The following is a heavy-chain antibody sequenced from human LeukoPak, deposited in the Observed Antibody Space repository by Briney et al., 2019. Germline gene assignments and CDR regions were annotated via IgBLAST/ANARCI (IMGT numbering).Heavy chain of an antibody. D-gene: IGHD6-19*01. V-gene: IGHV1-2*02. J-gene: IGHJ4*02. CDR1: GYTFTGYY. CDR3: ARNLILSYSSGCGY. Sequence: ASVKVSCKASGYTFTGYYMHWVRQAPGQGLEWMGWINPNSGGTNYAQKFQGRVTMTRDTSISTAYMELSRLRSEDTAVYYCARNLILSYSSGCGYWGQGTLVTVSS. CDR2: INPNSGGT.